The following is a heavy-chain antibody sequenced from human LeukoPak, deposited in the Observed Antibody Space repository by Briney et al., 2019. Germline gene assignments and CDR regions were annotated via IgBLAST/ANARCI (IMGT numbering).Heavy chain of an antibody. D-gene: IGHD3-10*01. J-gene: IGHJ6*02. CDR3: ARVYGSGSYYLEYYYYGMDV. V-gene: IGHV1-2*02. Sequence: ASVKVSCKASGYIFTRYGISWVRQAPGQGLEWMGWINPNSGGTNYAQKFQGRVTMTRDTSISTAYMELSRLRSDDTAVYYCARVYGSGSYYLEYYYYGMDVWGQGTTVTVSS. CDR2: INPNSGGT. CDR1: GYIFTRYG.